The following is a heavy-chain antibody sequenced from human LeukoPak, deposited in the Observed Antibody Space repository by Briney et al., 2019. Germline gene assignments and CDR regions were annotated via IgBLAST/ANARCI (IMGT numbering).Heavy chain of an antibody. CDR3: ASGSAIFGVVSRGEFVY. J-gene: IGHJ4*02. Sequence: PGGSLRLSCAASGFTFSSYWMSWVRQAPGKGLEWVANIKQDGSEKYYVDSVKGRFTISRDNAKNSLYLQMNSLRAEDTAVYYCASGSAIFGVVSRGEFVYWGQGTLVTVSS. D-gene: IGHD3-3*01. V-gene: IGHV3-7*01. CDR1: GFTFSSYW. CDR2: IKQDGSEK.